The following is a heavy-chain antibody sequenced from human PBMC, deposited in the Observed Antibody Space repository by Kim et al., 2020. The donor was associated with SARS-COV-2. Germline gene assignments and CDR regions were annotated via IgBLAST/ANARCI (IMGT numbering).Heavy chain of an antibody. Sequence: VKVSCKASGYTFTSYGISWVRQAPGQGLEWMGWISAYNGNTNYAQKLQGRVTMTTDTSTSTAYMELRSLRSDDTAVYYCARESPIKAGGGYGSGTSALRDYYYYGMDVWGQGTTVTVSS. J-gene: IGHJ6*02. V-gene: IGHV1-18*01. CDR1: GYTFTSYG. D-gene: IGHD3-10*01. CDR2: ISAYNGNT. CDR3: ARESPIKAGGGYGSGTSALRDYYYYGMDV.